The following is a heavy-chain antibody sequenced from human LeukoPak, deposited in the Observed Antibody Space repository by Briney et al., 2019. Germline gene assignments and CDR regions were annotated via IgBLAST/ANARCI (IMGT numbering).Heavy chain of an antibody. D-gene: IGHD7-27*01. CDR1: GFHVRHNY. CDR2: IYNSGNT. CDR3: ARDPGVGLDL. Sequence: GGSLRLSCAASGFHVRHNYMSWVRQAPGRGLEWVSIIYNSGNTDYADSVKGRFTVSRDTSKNTLFLQMNDPRVDDTAIYYCARDPGVGLDLWGRGTLVSV. J-gene: IGHJ2*01. V-gene: IGHV3-53*01.